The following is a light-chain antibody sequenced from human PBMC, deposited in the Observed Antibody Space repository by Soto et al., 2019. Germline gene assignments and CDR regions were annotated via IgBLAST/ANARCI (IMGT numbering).Light chain of an antibody. J-gene: IGKJ2*01. V-gene: IGKV1-5*03. Sequence: DIRLTQSPSTLSASVGDRVTITYRASQSISDRLAWYQQKSGKAPRLLIYRASSLENEVPSRFSGSGSGTEFTLTISSLQPDDFATYYCQQYNLYSAITFGQGTKLEI. CDR2: RAS. CDR3: QQYNLYSAIT. CDR1: QSISDR.